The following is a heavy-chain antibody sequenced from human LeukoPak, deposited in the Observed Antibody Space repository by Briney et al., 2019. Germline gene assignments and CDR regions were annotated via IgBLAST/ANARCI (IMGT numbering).Heavy chain of an antibody. CDR1: GGSSSKFG. CDR2: FIPVFGTT. CDR3: ARVRRDAVVVTATPGSYYFDY. Sequence: SVKVSCKASGGSSSKFGINWVRQAPGQGLEWMGGFIPVFGTTKIAQKFQGRMTFNADESTDTTYMELSGLTSEDTAVYYCARVRRDAVVVTATPGSYYFDYWGQGTLVIVS. V-gene: IGHV1-69*13. J-gene: IGHJ4*02. D-gene: IGHD2-21*02.